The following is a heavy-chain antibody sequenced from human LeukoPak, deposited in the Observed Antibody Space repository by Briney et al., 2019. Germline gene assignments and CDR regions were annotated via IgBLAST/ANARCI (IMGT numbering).Heavy chain of an antibody. CDR3: ASGHFGYFDY. CDR1: GDSISSYF. CDR2: IYYSGGT. D-gene: IGHD3-3*01. Sequence: SETLSLTCTVSGDSISSYFWTWIRQPPGKGLEWIGYIYYSGGTNYNPSLKSRVTISVDTSKNQFSLKLNSVTAADTAVYYCASGHFGYFDYWGQGTLVTVSS. J-gene: IGHJ4*02. V-gene: IGHV4-59*01.